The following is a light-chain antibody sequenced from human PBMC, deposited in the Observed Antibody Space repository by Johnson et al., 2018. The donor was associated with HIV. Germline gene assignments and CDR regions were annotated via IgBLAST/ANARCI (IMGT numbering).Light chain of an antibody. CDR1: SSNIGNNY. Sequence: QSVLTQTPSVSAAPGQKVTISCSGSSSNIGNNYVSWYQQLPGTAPKLLIYDNNKRPSGIPDRFPGPKSGTSATLGITGLQTGDEADYYCGTWDSSLSAVFGTGTKVTVL. CDR3: GTWDSSLSAV. V-gene: IGLV1-51*01. CDR2: DNN. J-gene: IGLJ1*01.